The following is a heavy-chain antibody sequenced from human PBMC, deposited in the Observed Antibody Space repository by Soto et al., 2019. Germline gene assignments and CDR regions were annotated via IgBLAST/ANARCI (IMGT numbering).Heavy chain of an antibody. J-gene: IGHJ6*02. Sequence: QLQLQESGPGLVKPSETLSLTCTVSGGSISSSSYYWGWIRQPPGKGLEWIGSIYYSGSTYYNPSLKSRVTISVDTSKNQFSLKLSSVTAADTAVYYCARRLYYDSSGFEWGGMDVWGQGTTVTVSS. CDR2: IYYSGST. V-gene: IGHV4-39*01. CDR3: ARRLYYDSSGFEWGGMDV. D-gene: IGHD3-22*01. CDR1: GGSISSSSYY.